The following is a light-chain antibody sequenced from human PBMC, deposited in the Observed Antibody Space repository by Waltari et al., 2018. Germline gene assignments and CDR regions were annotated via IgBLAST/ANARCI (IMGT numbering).Light chain of an antibody. CDR2: GAS. V-gene: IGKV3-15*01. J-gene: IGKJ1*01. CDR3: QHHNNWPPRWT. CDR1: QSFSSK. Sequence: EIVMTQSPATLSVSPGERATLYCRASQSFSSKLAWYQQKPGQAPSLLIYGASTRATGVPARFSGSGSGPEYILTISSLQSEDFAVYYCQHHNNWPPRWTFGQGTKVEIK.